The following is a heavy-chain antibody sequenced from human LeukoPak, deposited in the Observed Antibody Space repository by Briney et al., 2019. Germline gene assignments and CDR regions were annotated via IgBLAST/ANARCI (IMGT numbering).Heavy chain of an antibody. CDR3: ARDLLVGATSWNY. D-gene: IGHD1-26*01. V-gene: IGHV1-69*04. Sequence: SVKVSCKASGYTFTSYGISWVRQAPGQGLEWMGRIIPILGIANYAQKFQGRVTITADKSTSTAYMELSSLRSGDTAVYYCARDLLVGATSWNYWGQGTLVTVSS. J-gene: IGHJ4*02. CDR1: GYTFTSYG. CDR2: IIPILGIA.